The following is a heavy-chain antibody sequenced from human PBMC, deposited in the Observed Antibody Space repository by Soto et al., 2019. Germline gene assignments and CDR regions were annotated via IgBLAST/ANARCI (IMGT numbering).Heavy chain of an antibody. J-gene: IGHJ4*02. CDR3: AKDFFSSSPVYYDY. CDR1: GFTFDDYA. D-gene: IGHD6-6*01. CDR2: ISWNSGSI. V-gene: IGHV3-9*01. Sequence: GGSLRLSCAASGFTFDDYAMHWVRQAPGKGLEWVSGISWNSGSIGYADSVKGRFTISRDNAKNSLYLQMNSLRAEDTALYYCAKDFFSSSPVYYDYWGQGTLVTVSS.